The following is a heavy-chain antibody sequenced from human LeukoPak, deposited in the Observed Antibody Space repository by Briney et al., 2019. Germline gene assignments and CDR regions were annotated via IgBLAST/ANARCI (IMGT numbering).Heavy chain of an antibody. D-gene: IGHD6-13*01. CDR1: GFSVNSDY. CDR2: IYSSGST. V-gene: IGHV3-53*01. J-gene: IGHJ4*02. CDR3: ASRIATAGSVDY. Sequence: GGSLRLSCAASGFSVNSDYMSWVRQAPGKGLEWVSVIYSSGSTYYADSVKGRFTISRDNSKNTLHLQMNTLRAEDTAVYYCASRIATAGSVDYWGQGTQVTVSS.